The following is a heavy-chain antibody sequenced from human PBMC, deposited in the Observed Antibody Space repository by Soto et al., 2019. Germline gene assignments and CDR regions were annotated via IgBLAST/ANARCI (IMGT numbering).Heavy chain of an antibody. J-gene: IGHJ4*02. D-gene: IGHD6-6*01. CDR3: ARGGARLDS. CDR2: IYFSGST. CDR1: GAPITINY. V-gene: IGHV4-59*01. Sequence: SETLSLTCTVSGAPITINYWSWIRQAPGKGLEWIGYIYFSGSTNYNPSLKSRVTISVDTSKNQFSLKLSSVTAADTAVYFCARGGARLDSWGQGTLVTVSS.